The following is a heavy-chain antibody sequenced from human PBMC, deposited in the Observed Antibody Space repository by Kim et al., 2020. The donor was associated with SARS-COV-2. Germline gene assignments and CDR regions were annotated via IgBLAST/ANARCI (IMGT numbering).Heavy chain of an antibody. D-gene: IGHD3-10*01. Sequence: SETLSLTCTVSGGSISSYYWSWIRQPPGKGLEWIGYIYYSGSTNYNPSLKSRVTISVDTSKNQFSLKLSSVTAADTAVYYCARAVWFGALWSGYWYFDLWGRGTLVTVSS. V-gene: IGHV4-59*01. J-gene: IGHJ2*01. CDR1: GGSISSYY. CDR2: IYYSGST. CDR3: ARAVWFGALWSGYWYFDL.